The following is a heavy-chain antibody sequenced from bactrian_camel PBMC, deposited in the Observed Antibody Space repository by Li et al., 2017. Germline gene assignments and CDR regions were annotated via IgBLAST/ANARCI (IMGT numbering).Heavy chain of an antibody. CDR1: GFTFSSYD. CDR2: IMGGGSRT. Sequence: VQLVESGEGLVQPGGSLRLSCAASGFTFSSYDMSWVRQAPGKGLEWVSNIMGGGSRTNYADAVKGRFAISRDNAKNTLYLQMKSLKTEDTAMYFCASLCADDICDGDDRSPDRRRCAHWGRGTQVTVS. CDR3: ASLCADDICDGDDRSPDRRRCAH. D-gene: IGHD3*01. J-gene: IGHJ4*01. V-gene: IGHV3S40*01.